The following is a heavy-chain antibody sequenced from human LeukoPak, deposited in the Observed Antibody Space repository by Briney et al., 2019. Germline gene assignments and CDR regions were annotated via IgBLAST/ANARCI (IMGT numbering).Heavy chain of an antibody. CDR1: GGSISSYY. J-gene: IGHJ5*02. CDR2: IYTSGST. CDR3: ARDLEQWLGNNWFDP. Sequence: SETLSLTCTVSGGSISSYYWRWIRQPAGKGLEWIGRIYTSGSTNYNPSLKSRVTMSVDTSKNQFSLKLSSVTAADTAVYYCARDLEQWLGNNWFDPWGQGTLVTVSS. V-gene: IGHV4-4*07. D-gene: IGHD6-19*01.